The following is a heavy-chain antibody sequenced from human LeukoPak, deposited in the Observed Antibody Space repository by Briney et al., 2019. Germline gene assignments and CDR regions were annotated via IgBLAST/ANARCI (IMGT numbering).Heavy chain of an antibody. CDR2: IIPIFGTA. CDR1: GGTFSSYA. Sequence: SVKDSCKASGGTFSSYAISWVRQAPGQGLEWMGGIIPIFGTANYAQKFQGRVTITADESTSTAYMELSSLRSEDTAVYYCARDIVVVPAALAFDIWGQGTMVTVSS. D-gene: IGHD2-2*01. V-gene: IGHV1-69*13. J-gene: IGHJ3*02. CDR3: ARDIVVVPAALAFDI.